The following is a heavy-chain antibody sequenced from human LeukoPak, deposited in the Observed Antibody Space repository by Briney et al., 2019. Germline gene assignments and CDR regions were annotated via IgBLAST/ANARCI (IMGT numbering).Heavy chain of an antibody. J-gene: IGHJ6*02. Sequence: PGRSLRLSCAASGFTFSSYGMHWVRQAPGKGLEWVAVIWYDGRNKYYADSVKGRFTISRDNSKNTLYLQMNSLRAEDTAVYYCARTRGGRFGELAYYGMDVWGQGTTVTVSS. CDR3: ARTRGGRFGELAYYGMDV. D-gene: IGHD3-10*01. CDR2: IWYDGRNK. CDR1: GFTFSSYG. V-gene: IGHV3-33*01.